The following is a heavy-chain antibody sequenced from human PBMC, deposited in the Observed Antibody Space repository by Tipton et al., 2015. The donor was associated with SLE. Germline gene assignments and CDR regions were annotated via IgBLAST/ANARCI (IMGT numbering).Heavy chain of an antibody. J-gene: IGHJ6*03. CDR1: GGSINYYY. CDR2: VFYNGNT. V-gene: IGHV4-59*01. CDR3: ARGGHCTSDSCYVLFYYMDG. D-gene: IGHD2-2*03. Sequence: TLSLTCTVSGGSINYYYWNWIRQPPGKGLEWIGYVFYNGNTNYNASLKSRVTMSVDTSKSQFSLQLRSVTAADTAVYYCARGGHCTSDSCYVLFYYMDGWGEGTSVAVPS.